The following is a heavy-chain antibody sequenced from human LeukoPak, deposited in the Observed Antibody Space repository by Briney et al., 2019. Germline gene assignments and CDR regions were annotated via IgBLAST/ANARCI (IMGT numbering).Heavy chain of an antibody. CDR1: GGSISSYY. CDR2: FYSGGST. CDR3: ARVYSGYDLPGSLANYYFDY. D-gene: IGHD5-12*01. V-gene: IGHV4-4*07. Sequence: PSETLSLTCTVSGGSISSYYWSWIRQPAGKGLEWIGRFYSGGSTDYNPSLKGRVTMSVDTSKNQFSPKLSSVTAADTAVYYCARVYSGYDLPGSLANYYFDYWGQGTLVTVSS. J-gene: IGHJ4*02.